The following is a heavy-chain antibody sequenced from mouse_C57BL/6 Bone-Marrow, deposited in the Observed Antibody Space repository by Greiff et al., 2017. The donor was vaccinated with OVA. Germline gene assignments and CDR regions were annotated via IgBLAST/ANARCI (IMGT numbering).Heavy chain of an antibody. Sequence: VHVKQSGAELVRPGASVKLSCTASGFTIKDDYMHWVKQRPEQGLEWIGWIDPENGDTEYASKFQGKATITADTSSNTASLQLSSLTSEDTAVYYCTTPGFITTVVAHYYAMDYWGQGTSVTVSS. D-gene: IGHD1-1*01. J-gene: IGHJ4*01. CDR2: IDPENGDT. CDR3: TTPGFITTVVAHYYAMDY. CDR1: GFTIKDDY. V-gene: IGHV14-4*01.